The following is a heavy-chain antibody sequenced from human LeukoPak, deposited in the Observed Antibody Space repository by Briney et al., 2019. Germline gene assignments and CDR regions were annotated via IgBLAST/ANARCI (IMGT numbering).Heavy chain of an antibody. J-gene: IGHJ5*02. V-gene: IGHV4-31*03. CDR3: ARTEDFWSGKGLFDP. Sequence: SQTLSLTCTVSGGSISSGGSYWSWIRLHPGKGLEWFGYIYYSGSTYYNPSLKTRVTISVYTSKNQSSLNLSSGTASDTAVYYCARTEDFWSGKGLFDPWGQGTLVTVSS. CDR1: GGSISSGGSY. D-gene: IGHD3-3*01. CDR2: IYYSGST.